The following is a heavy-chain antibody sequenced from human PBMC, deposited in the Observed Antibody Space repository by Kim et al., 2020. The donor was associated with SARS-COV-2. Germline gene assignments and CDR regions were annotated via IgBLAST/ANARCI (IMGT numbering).Heavy chain of an antibody. CDR2: INHSGST. CDR1: GGSFSGYY. Sequence: SQTLSLTCAVYGGSFSGYYWSWIRQPPGKGLEWIGEINHSGSTNYNPSLKSRVTISVDTSKNQFSLKLSSVTAADTAVYYCARTPLYYGSGLYFDYWGQGTLVTVSS. D-gene: IGHD3-10*01. CDR3: ARTPLYYGSGLYFDY. J-gene: IGHJ4*02. V-gene: IGHV4-34*01.